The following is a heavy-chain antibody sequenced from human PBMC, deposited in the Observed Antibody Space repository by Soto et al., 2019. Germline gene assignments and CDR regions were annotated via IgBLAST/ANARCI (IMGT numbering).Heavy chain of an antibody. D-gene: IGHD3-22*01. CDR1: GFTFSSYA. J-gene: IGHJ3*02. Sequence: PGGTLRLSCAASGFTFSSYALSWFRQAPGKGLEWVSAISGSGGSTYYADSVKGRFTISRDNSKNTMYLQMKSLRAEDTAVYYCAKDQYYYDSSRSTGSFDSWGQGTRVT. V-gene: IGHV3-23*01. CDR2: ISGSGGST. CDR3: AKDQYYYDSSRSTGSFDS.